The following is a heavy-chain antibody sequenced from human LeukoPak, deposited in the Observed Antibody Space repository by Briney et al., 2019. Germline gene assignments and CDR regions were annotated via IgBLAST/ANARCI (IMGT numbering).Heavy chain of an antibody. Sequence: GGSLRLSCAASGFTFTTHSMNWVRQAPGKGLEWVSYISSSSSYIYYVDSVRGRFTISRGNANNSLYLQMNSLKAEDTAVYYCGRFTRSGDSVYWGQGTLVTVSS. D-gene: IGHD7-27*01. J-gene: IGHJ4*02. CDR3: GRFTRSGDSVY. CDR2: ISSSSSYI. CDR1: GFTFTTHS. V-gene: IGHV3-21*01.